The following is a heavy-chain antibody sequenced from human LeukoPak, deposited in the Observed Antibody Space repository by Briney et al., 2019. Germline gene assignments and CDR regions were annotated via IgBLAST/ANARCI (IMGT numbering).Heavy chain of an antibody. J-gene: IGHJ4*02. CDR1: GGSISSGGYY. CDR3: ARSMEYQLVSVDN. D-gene: IGHD2-2*01. V-gene: IGHV4-30-2*01. CDR2: IYHSGST. Sequence: SETLSLTCSVSGGSISSGGYYWSWIRQPPGKGLEWIGYIYHSGSTYYNPSLTSRATISLDRSKNQFALKLNSVTAADTAVYYFARSMEYQLVSVDNWGQGTLVTVSS.